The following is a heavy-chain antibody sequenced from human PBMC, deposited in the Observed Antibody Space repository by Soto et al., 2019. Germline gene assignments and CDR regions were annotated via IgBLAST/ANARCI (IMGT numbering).Heavy chain of an antibody. D-gene: IGHD3-10*01. CDR3: AKDRGAAGA. J-gene: IGHJ4*02. CDR2: ISYSGST. CDR1: GGSISSDSYY. V-gene: IGHV4-39*02. Sequence: SETLSLTCTVSGGSISSDSYYWGWIRQSPEKGLEWIASISYSGSTYYNPTLKSRLIISVDTSKSQFSLKLSSVTAADTAIYYCAKDRGAAGAWGPGTLVSVSS.